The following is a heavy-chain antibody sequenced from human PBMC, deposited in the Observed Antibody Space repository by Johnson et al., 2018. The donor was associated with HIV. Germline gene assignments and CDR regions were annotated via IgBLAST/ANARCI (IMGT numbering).Heavy chain of an antibody. V-gene: IGHV3-30-3*01. D-gene: IGHD2-21*02. CDR1: GFTFSSYA. Sequence: QVQLVESGGGVVQPGRSLRLSCAASGFTFSSYAMHWVRQAPGKGMEWVAVILFDGVYKHYAESVKGRFTISRDNSKNTLYLQMNSLRAEDTAVYYCAREGVWHIVGVTTIEGAFEIWGQGTMVTVSS. CDR2: ILFDGVYK. J-gene: IGHJ3*02. CDR3: AREGVWHIVGVTTIEGAFEI.